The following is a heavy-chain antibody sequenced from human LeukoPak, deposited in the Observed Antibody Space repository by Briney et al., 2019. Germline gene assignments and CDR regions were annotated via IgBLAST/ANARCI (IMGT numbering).Heavy chain of an antibody. CDR3: ACLMYISGWPLDY. CDR1: GGSITSSSYY. CDR2: IYYSGST. Sequence: PSETLSLTCTVSGGSITSSSYYWAWIRQPPGKGLEWIGSIYYSGSTYYNPSLKSRVTISVDTSKNQFSLKLSSVTAADTAVYYCACLMYISGWPLDYWGQGTLVTVSS. V-gene: IGHV4-39*01. J-gene: IGHJ4*02. D-gene: IGHD6-19*01.